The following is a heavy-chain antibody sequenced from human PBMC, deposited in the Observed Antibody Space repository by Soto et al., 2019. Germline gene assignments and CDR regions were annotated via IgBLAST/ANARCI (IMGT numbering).Heavy chain of an antibody. J-gene: IGHJ3*02. CDR3: ARRHRITILGVVIIGAFDI. V-gene: IGHV5-51*01. CDR1: GYSFTSYW. Sequence: GESLKISCKGSGYSFTSYWIGWVRQMPGKGLEWMGIIYPGDSDTRYSPSFQGQVTISADKSISTAYLQWSSLKASDTAMYYCARRHRITILGVVIIGAFDIWGQGTMVTVSS. D-gene: IGHD3-3*01. CDR2: IYPGDSDT.